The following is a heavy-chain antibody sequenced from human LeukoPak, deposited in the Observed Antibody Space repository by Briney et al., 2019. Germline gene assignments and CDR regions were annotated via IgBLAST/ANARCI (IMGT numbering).Heavy chain of an antibody. CDR3: ARGRVSSSTWYSTYYYYFYMDV. CDR2: IYHSGST. J-gene: IGHJ6*03. V-gene: IGHV4-38-2*02. CDR1: DYSISSGYY. D-gene: IGHD1-1*01. Sequence: SEILSLTCTVSDYSISSGYYWGWIRQPPGKGLEWIGSIYHSGSTYYNPSLKSRVTISVDTSKNQFSLKLSSVTAADTAVYFCARGRVSSSTWYSTYYYYFYMDVWGKGTTVTVSS.